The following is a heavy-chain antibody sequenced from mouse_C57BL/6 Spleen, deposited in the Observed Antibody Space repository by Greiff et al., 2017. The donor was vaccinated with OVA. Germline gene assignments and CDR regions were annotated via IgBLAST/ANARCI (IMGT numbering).Heavy chain of an antibody. J-gene: IGHJ4*01. Sequence: DVMLVESGGGLVKPGGSLKLSCAASGFTFSDYGMHWVRQAPEKGLEWVAYISSGSSTIYYADTVKGRFTISRDNAKNTLFLQMTSLRSEDTAMYYCANSNYDYYYAMDYWGQGTSVTVSS. CDR2: ISSGSSTI. CDR3: ANSNYDYYYAMDY. CDR1: GFTFSDYG. D-gene: IGHD2-5*01. V-gene: IGHV5-17*01.